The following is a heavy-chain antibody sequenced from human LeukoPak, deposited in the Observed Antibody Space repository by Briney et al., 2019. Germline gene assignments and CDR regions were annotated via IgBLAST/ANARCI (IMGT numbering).Heavy chain of an antibody. CDR1: GGSISSSSYS. J-gene: IGHJ4*02. CDR2: IYYSGST. CDR3: ARPGYSSGWYYFDH. V-gene: IGHV4-39*01. D-gene: IGHD6-19*01. Sequence: SETLSLTCTVSGGSISSSSYSWGWIRQLPGKGLEWIGSIYYSGSTYYNPSLKSRVTISVDTSKNQFSLKLSSVTAADTAVYYCARPGYSSGWYYFDHWGQGTLVTVSS.